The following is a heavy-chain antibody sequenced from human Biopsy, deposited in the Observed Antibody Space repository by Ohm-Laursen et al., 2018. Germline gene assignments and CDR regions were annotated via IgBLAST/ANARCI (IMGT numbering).Heavy chain of an antibody. CDR3: ARGPSGVATIG. Sequence: SLRLSCAASGFTFSSYWMSWVRQARGKGLEWVANIKEDGSEKHYVDSVKGRFTISRDNAKNTLYLQMNSLRVEGTAVYYCARGPSGVATIGRGQGTLVTVSS. CDR2: IKEDGSEK. CDR1: GFTFSSYW. D-gene: IGHD5-24*01. J-gene: IGHJ4*02. V-gene: IGHV3-7*04.